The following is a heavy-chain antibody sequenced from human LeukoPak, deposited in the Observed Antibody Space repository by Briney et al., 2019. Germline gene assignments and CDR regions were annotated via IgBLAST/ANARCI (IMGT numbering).Heavy chain of an antibody. J-gene: IGHJ4*02. V-gene: IGHV3-48*01. D-gene: IGHD3-10*01. CDR3: AKRPGDYYGSGTFSYYFGY. CDR2: ISTTSSTI. Sequence: GGSLRLSCSASGFAFNSYSINWVRQFPGKGLEWISYISTTSSTIYYADSVKGRFTISRDNANNSLFLQMNSLRAEDTAVYYCAKRPGDYYGSGTFSYYFGYWGQGTLVTVSS. CDR1: GFAFNSYS.